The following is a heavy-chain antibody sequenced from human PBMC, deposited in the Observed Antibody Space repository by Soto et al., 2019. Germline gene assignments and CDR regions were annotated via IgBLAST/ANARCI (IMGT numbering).Heavy chain of an antibody. J-gene: IGHJ6*02. CDR3: ARLSYYGSGSYYFPSLGYYYYGMDV. D-gene: IGHD3-10*01. CDR1: GYTFTSYY. CDR2: FNPTGGST. Sequence: ASVKVSCKASGYTFTSYYIHWVRQAPGQGLEWMGIFNPTGGSTSYAQKFQGRVTITADESTSTAYMELSSLRSEDTAVYYCARLSYYGSGSYYFPSLGYYYYGMDVWGQGTTVTVSS. V-gene: IGHV1-46*01.